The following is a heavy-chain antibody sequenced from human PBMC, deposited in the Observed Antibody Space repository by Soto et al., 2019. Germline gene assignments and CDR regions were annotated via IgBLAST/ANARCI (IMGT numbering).Heavy chain of an antibody. CDR1: GGSISSGGYS. J-gene: IGHJ4*02. CDR2: IYYSGST. D-gene: IGHD3-22*01. V-gene: IGHV4-61*08. Sequence: SETLSLTCAVSGGSISSGGYSWSWIRQPPGKGLEWVGYIYYSGSTTYSPSLKSRVTISVDTSKNQFSLKLDSVTAADTAVYYCARLGGYYQAFDQWGQGSLVTVSS. CDR3: ARLGGYYQAFDQ.